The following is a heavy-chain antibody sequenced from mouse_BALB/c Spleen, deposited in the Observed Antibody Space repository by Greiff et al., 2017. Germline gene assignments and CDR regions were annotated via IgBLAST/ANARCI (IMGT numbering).Heavy chain of an antibody. D-gene: IGHD2-4*01. CDR1: GYTFTSYY. CDR2: INPSNGGT. CDR3: TGDDDGGPGV. J-gene: IGHJ1*01. V-gene: IGHV1S81*02. Sequence: VQLQQPGAELVKPGASVKLSCKASGYTFTSYYMYWVKQTPGQGLEWIGGINPSNGGTNFNEKFKSKATLTGDKSSSTAYMQLSSLTSEDSAVYCGTGDDDGGPGVWGAGTTVTVSS.